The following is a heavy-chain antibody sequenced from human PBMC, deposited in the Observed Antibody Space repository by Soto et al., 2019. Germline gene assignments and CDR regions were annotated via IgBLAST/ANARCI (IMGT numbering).Heavy chain of an antibody. V-gene: IGHV3-21*01. CDR2: INSDRTEI. D-gene: IGHD3-3*01. Sequence: GGSLRLSCAASGFTFSSYSMNWVRQAPGKGLVWVSYINSDRTEIHYTDSVRGRFIISRDNAKNTLFLQMNSLRAEDMAVYYCARENYDFWSGYYLDYWGQGTLVTVSS. CDR1: GFTFSSYS. CDR3: ARENYDFWSGYYLDY. J-gene: IGHJ4*02.